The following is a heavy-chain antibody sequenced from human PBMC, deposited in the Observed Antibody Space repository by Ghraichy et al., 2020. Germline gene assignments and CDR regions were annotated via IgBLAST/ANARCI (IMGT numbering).Heavy chain of an antibody. J-gene: IGHJ6*02. CDR1: GGTLSSYG. CDR2: IIPMFGVA. CDR3: ARDPCTNGVCYTNYYYYYGMDV. Sequence: SVKVSCKASGGTLSSYGISWVRQAPGQGLEWMRGIIPMFGVANYAQKFQGRVTITADKSTSTAYMELSSLRSEDTAVYYCARDPCTNGVCYTNYYYYYGMDVGGQGTTVTVSS. V-gene: IGHV1-69*10. D-gene: IGHD2-8*01.